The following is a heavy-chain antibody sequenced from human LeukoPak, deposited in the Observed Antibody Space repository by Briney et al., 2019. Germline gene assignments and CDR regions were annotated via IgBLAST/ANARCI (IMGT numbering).Heavy chain of an antibody. CDR2: ISAYNGNT. D-gene: IGHD6-25*01. V-gene: IGHV1-18*01. J-gene: IGHJ3*02. CDR3: ARLVSAHSSDDAFDI. CDR1: GYTFTSYG. Sequence: ASVKVSCKASGYTFTSYGISWVRQAPGQGLEWMGWISAYNGNTNYAQKLQGRVTMTTDTSTSTAYMELSSLRSEDTAVYYCARLVSAHSSDDAFDIWGQGTMVTLSS.